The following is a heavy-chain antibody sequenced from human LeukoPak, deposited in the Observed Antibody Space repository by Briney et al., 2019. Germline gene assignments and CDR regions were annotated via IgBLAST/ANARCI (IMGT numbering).Heavy chain of an antibody. CDR1: GYTLTNYN. J-gene: IGHJ3*02. D-gene: IGHD3-22*01. CDR3: ARTLVVINDAFDI. Sequence: GASVKVSCKASGYTLTNYNITWVRQATGQGLEWLGWINPNSGDTNYAQKFQGRVSMTGDTSISTAYMELSRLRSDDTAVYYCARTLVVINDAFDIWGQGTMVTVSS. CDR2: INPNSGDT. V-gene: IGHV1-2*02.